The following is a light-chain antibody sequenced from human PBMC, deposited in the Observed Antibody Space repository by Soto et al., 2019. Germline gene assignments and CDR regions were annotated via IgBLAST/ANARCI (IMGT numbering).Light chain of an antibody. V-gene: IGKV3-20*01. J-gene: IGKJ4*01. CDR3: QQWGSSPLT. Sequence: EIVLTQSPGTLSLSPGERATLSCRASQSVSSNHLAWYQQKPGQAPRLLIYGASSRATGIPDRFSGSGSGTEFTLTISRLEPEDFAVYYCQQWGSSPLTFGGGTKVEIK. CDR2: GAS. CDR1: QSVSSNH.